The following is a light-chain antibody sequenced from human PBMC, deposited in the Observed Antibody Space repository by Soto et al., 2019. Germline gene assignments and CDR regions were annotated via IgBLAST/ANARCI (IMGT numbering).Light chain of an antibody. Sequence: GDRVTITCRTSQSVDSWLAWYQQKPGKAPKLLIYKASSLQTGVPSRFSGSGSGTEFTLTISSLQPDDFATYYCQHYNDYSRMFGQGTKEEIK. CDR1: QSVDSW. J-gene: IGKJ1*01. V-gene: IGKV1-5*03. CDR2: KAS. CDR3: QHYNDYSRM.